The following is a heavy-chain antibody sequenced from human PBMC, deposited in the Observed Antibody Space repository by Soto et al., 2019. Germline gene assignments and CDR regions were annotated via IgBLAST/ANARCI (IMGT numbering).Heavy chain of an antibody. J-gene: IGHJ3*02. Sequence: GGSLRLSCSDFNYYAITWVRQGPVKGLEWFSSIIVNGGSTHYAGSVKGRFTISRDNAKNTVSLQMNRLIAEDTAVYYCAKSLSTGTGDAFDIWGQGSIVT. V-gene: IGHV3-23*01. CDR3: AKSLSTGTGDAFDI. D-gene: IGHD1-1*01. CDR2: IIVNGGST. CDR1: NYYA.